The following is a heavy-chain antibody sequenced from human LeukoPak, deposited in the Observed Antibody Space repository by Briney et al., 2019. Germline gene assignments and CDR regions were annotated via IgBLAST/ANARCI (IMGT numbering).Heavy chain of an antibody. CDR3: ARGGSGYDYMYYYMDV. CDR1: GGSISSYY. V-gene: IGHV4-4*07. Sequence: SETLSLTCTVSGGSISSYYWSWIRQPAGKGLEWIGRIYTSGSTNYNPSLKSRVTMSVDTSKNQFSLKLSSVTAADTAVYYCARGGSGYDYMYYYMDVWGKGTTVTISS. J-gene: IGHJ6*03. D-gene: IGHD5-12*01. CDR2: IYTSGST.